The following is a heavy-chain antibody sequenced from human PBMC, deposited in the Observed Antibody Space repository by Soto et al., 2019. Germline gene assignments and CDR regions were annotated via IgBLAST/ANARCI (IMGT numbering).Heavy chain of an antibody. CDR2: ISSSSSTI. CDR1: GFTFSSYS. Sequence: EVQLVESGGGLVQPGGSLRLSCAASGFTFSSYSMNWVRQAPGKGLEWVSYISSSSSTIYYADSVKGRFTISRDNAKNSLYLQMNSLRDEDTAVYYCAREDIVVVPAASSEEYHYYGMDVWGQGTTVTVSS. D-gene: IGHD2-2*01. J-gene: IGHJ6*02. V-gene: IGHV3-48*02. CDR3: AREDIVVVPAASSEEYHYYGMDV.